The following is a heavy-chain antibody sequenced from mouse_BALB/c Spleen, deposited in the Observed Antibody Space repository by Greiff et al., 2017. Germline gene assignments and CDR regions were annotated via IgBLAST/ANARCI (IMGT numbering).Heavy chain of an antibody. Sequence: QVQLQQSGAELARPGASVKMSCKASGYTFTSYTMHWVKQRPGQGLEWIGEIHPNSGNTNYNEKFKGKATLTVDTSSSTAYVDLSSLTSEDSAVYYCARFGYYVFDYWGQGTTLTVSS. CDR2: IHPNSGNT. V-gene: IGHV1S130*01. D-gene: IGHD2-3*01. CDR3: ARFGYYVFDY. J-gene: IGHJ2*01. CDR1: GYTFTSYT.